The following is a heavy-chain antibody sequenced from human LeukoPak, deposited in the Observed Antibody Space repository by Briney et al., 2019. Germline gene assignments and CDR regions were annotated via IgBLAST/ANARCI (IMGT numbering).Heavy chain of an antibody. J-gene: IGHJ4*02. CDR1: GYTFTSYG. D-gene: IGHD6-19*01. CDR2: ISAYNGNT. V-gene: IGHV1-18*01. CDR3: ARDIAVAGIVGY. Sequence: ASVKASCKASGYTFTSYGISWVRQAPGQGLEWMGWISAYNGNTNYAQKLQGRVTMTTDTSTSTAYMELRSLRSDDTAVYYCARDIAVAGIVGYWGQGTLVTVSS.